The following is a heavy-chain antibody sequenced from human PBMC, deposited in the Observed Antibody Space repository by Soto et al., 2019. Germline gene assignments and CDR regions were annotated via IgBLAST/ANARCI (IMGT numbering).Heavy chain of an antibody. J-gene: IGHJ4*02. CDR3: ARWDYGVYARFDY. CDR2: MNPNSGNT. V-gene: IGHV1-8*01. CDR1: GYTFTSHD. Sequence: QVQLVQSGAEVKKSGASVKVSCKASGYTFTSHDINWVRQATGQGLEWMGWMNPNSGNTGYAQKFEGRVTMTRNTSISTAYMELSSLRSEDTAVYYCARWDYGVYARFDYWGQGTLVTVSS. D-gene: IGHD4-17*01.